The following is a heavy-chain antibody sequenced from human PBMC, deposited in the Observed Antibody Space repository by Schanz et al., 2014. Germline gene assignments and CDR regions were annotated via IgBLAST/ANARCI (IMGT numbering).Heavy chain of an antibody. J-gene: IGHJ4*02. CDR1: GFTFDDHA. V-gene: IGHV3-9*01. D-gene: IGHD2-21*02. CDR3: AKVQTHTLYGGNSSFDY. Sequence: EVQLVESGGGLVQPGRSLRLSCAASGFTFDDHAMHWVRQVPGKGLEWVSGISWNSGNIAYADSVKGRFTISRDNAKNSLYLQMNSLRPEDTALYYCAKVQTHTLYGGNSSFDYWGQGTLVTVSS. CDR2: ISWNSGNI.